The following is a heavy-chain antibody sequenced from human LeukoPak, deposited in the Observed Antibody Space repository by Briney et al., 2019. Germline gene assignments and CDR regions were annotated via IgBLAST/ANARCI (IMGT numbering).Heavy chain of an antibody. CDR1: GFTFSSYS. J-gene: IGHJ4*02. D-gene: IGHD5-18*01. CDR2: ISSSSSYI. Sequence: GGSLRLSCAASGFTFSSYSMNWVRQAPGKGLEWVSSISSSSSYIYYADSVKGRFTISRDNAKNSLYLQMSSLRAEDTAVYYCAILDTAMVHYWGQGTLVTVSS. V-gene: IGHV3-21*01. CDR3: AILDTAMVHY.